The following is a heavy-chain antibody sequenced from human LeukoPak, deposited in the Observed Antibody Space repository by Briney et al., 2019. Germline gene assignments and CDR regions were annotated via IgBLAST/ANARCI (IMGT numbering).Heavy chain of an antibody. J-gene: IGHJ5*02. CDR2: ISGSGGST. CDR1: GFTFGTYA. D-gene: IGHD3-16*02. V-gene: IGHV3-23*01. Sequence: PGGSLRLSCAASGFTFGTYAMSWVRQAPGKGLEWISAISGSGGSTYYADSVKGRFTISRDNSKNTLYLQMNSLRAEDTAVYYCAKATRDYVWGSYRYTWFDPWGQGTLVTVSS. CDR3: AKATRDYVWGSYRYTWFDP.